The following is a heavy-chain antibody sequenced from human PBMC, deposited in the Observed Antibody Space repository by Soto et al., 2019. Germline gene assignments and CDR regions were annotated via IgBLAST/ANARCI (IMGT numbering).Heavy chain of an antibody. V-gene: IGHV3-74*01. CDR2: INEHGSHT. CDR3: SRGSSGGAGVDY. Sequence: EVQLEESGGGLVQPGGSLRVSCTASEFTFSSYWMHWVRQAPGKGLVWVSRINEHGSHTDYAGSVKGRFTISRDDAKNALCLQMNSRRAEETDFYHCSRGSSGGAGVDYWGAGTRVTVSS. CDR1: EFTFSSYW. D-gene: IGHD6-19*01. J-gene: IGHJ4*02.